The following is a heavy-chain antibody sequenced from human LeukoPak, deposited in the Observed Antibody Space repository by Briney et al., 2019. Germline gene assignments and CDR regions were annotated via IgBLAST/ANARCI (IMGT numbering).Heavy chain of an antibody. CDR1: GYTFTSYG. CDR3: ARGRDYHDSSGYYETPFDY. V-gene: IGHV1-18*01. Sequence: ASVKVSCKASGYTFTSYGISWVRQAPGQGLEWMGWISAYNGNTNYAQKLQGRVTMTTDTSTSTAYMELRSLRSDDTAVYYCARGRDYHDSSGYYETPFDYWGQGTLVTVSS. CDR2: ISAYNGNT. D-gene: IGHD3-22*01. J-gene: IGHJ4*02.